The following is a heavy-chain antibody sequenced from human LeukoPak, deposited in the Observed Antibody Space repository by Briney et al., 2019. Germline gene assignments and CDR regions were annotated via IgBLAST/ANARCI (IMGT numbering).Heavy chain of an antibody. CDR1: GGSITSSSHY. D-gene: IGHD6-19*01. Sequence: PSETLSLTCSVSGGSITSSSHYWGWIRQPPGKGLEWIGSISYGGSTYYNPSLKSRVTISEDTSKNQFSLKLSSVTAADAAVYYCARQPGGIALAEFDYWGQGTLVTVSS. CDR2: ISYGGST. V-gene: IGHV4-39*01. J-gene: IGHJ4*02. CDR3: ARQPGGIALAEFDY.